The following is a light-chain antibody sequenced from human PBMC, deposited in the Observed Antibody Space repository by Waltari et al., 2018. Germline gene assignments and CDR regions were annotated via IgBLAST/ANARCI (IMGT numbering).Light chain of an antibody. CDR3: QSFDSSLSVFV. V-gene: IGLV1-40*01. CDR1: SSNIGAGYA. J-gene: IGLJ1*01. Sequence: QSVLTQPPPVSGAPGQRVTISCTGSSSNIGAGYAVHWYQQLPGTAPKLLISGNSNRPSGVPDRFSGSKSGTSASLAITGLQAEDEADYYCQSFDSSLSVFVFGTGTKVTVL. CDR2: GNS.